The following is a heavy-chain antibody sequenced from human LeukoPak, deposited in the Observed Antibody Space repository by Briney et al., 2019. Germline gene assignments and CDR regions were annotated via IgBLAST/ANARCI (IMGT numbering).Heavy chain of an antibody. CDR3: ARNRSEPLGNGGSFDY. CDR1: GYSISSGDY. V-gene: IGHV4-38-2*01. Sequence: SETLSLTCAVSGYSISSGDYWGWIRQPPGKGLEWIGSIFNSGSTYYNPSLKSRVTISADTSKRHFSLKLRSVTAADTAVYYCARNRSEPLGNGGSFDYWGQGTLVTVSS. D-gene: IGHD3-16*01. J-gene: IGHJ4*02. CDR2: IFNSGST.